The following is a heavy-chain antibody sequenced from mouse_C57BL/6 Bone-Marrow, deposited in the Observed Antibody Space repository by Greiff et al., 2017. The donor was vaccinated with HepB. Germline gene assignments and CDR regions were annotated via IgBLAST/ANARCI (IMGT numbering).Heavy chain of an antibody. V-gene: IGHV10-1*01. J-gene: IGHJ3*01. Sequence: DVHLVESGGGLVQPKGSLKLSCAASGFSFNTYAMNWVRQAPGKGLEWVARIRSKSNNYATYYADSVKDRFTISRDDSESMLYLQMNNLKTEDTAMYYCVRQDYYYGSSPAWFAYWGQGTLVTVSA. D-gene: IGHD1-1*01. CDR1: GFSFNTYA. CDR2: IRSKSNNYAT. CDR3: VRQDYYYGSSPAWFAY.